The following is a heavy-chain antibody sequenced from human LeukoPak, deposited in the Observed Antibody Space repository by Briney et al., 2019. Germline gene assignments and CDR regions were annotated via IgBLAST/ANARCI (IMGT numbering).Heavy chain of an antibody. CDR3: ARGVRGVMSHFDY. J-gene: IGHJ4*02. CDR1: GVPFTTYS. V-gene: IGHV3-21*01. CDR2: ISSSGSFI. Sequence: GSLRLSCEAPGVPFTTYSISWVRQAPGMGLGWGSSISSSGSFIYYPDSVKGRFSISRDNAKNSLYLQMNSVRAEDTAVYYCARGVRGVMSHFDYWGQGILVTVSS. D-gene: IGHD3-10*01.